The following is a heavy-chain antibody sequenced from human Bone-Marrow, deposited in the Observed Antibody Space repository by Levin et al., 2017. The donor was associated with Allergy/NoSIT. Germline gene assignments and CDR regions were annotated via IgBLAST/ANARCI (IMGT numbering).Heavy chain of an antibody. D-gene: IGHD4-23*01. J-gene: IGHJ4*02. CDR3: AKETTVVTGGGFDY. CDR2: ISWNSGSI. Sequence: LSLTCAASGFTFDDYAMHWVRQAPGKGLEWVSGISWNSGSIGYADSVKGRFTISRDNAKNSLYLQMNSLRAEDTALYYCAKETTVVTGGGFDYWGQGTLVTVSS. CDR1: GFTFDDYA. V-gene: IGHV3-9*01.